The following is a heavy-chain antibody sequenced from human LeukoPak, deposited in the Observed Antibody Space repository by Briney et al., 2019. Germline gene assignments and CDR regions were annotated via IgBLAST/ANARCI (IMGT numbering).Heavy chain of an antibody. D-gene: IGHD2-21*02. CDR3: SRDRGGGDIYFDY. V-gene: IGHV3-48*03. CDR2: ISRSGATI. Sequence: PGGSLRLSCAASGFTFSSYGMNWVRQAPGKGPEWISYISRSGATIYYADSVKGRFTISRDNAKNSLYLQMSSLGAEGTAIYYCSRDRGGGDIYFDYWGQGTLVTVSS. J-gene: IGHJ4*02. CDR1: GFTFSSYG.